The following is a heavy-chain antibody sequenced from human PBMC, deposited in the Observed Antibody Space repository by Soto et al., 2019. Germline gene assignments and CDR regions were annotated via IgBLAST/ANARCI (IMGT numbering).Heavy chain of an antibody. CDR3: ARRDSGNYGRPWFDP. D-gene: IGHD3-10*01. J-gene: IGHJ5*02. CDR1: GESFSGYY. CDR2: INHSGSS. Sequence: QVQLQQWGAGLLKPSETLSLTCAVYGESFSGYYWSWVRQPPGKGLEWIGEINHSGSSNYNSSLKRRVTLSVDTSKNQFSLKLTSVTAADTAVYFCARRDSGNYGRPWFDPWGQGTLVTVSS. V-gene: IGHV4-34*01.